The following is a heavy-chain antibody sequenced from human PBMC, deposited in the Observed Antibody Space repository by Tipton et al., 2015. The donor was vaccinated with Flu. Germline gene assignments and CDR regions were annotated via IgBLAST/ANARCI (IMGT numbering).Heavy chain of an antibody. D-gene: IGHD3-10*01. CDR2: IYYSGST. Sequence: TLSLTCTVSGGSISSSTYYWSWIRQHPGKGLEWIGYIYYSGSTYYNPSLKSRVTISVDTSKNQFSLKLSSVTAADTAVYYCARRHYYGSGKHNYYFDYWGQGTLVTVSS. CDR1: GGSISSSTYY. CDR3: ARRHYYGSGKHNYYFDY. J-gene: IGHJ4*02. V-gene: IGHV4-31*03.